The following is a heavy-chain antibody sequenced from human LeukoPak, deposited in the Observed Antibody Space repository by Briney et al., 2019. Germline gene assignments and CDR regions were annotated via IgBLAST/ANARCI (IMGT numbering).Heavy chain of an antibody. Sequence: GGSLRLSCTASGFNFGSYAMGWVRQAPGKGLEWISFIRSKAYTGTTEYAASVKGRFTISRDDSKSIAYLQMNSLKPEDTAVYYCIGARRIAAAGVRYLFDYWGQGTLVTVSS. CDR2: IRSKAYTGTT. CDR1: GFNFGSYA. V-gene: IGHV3-49*04. J-gene: IGHJ4*02. D-gene: IGHD6-13*01. CDR3: IGARRIAAAGVRYLFDY.